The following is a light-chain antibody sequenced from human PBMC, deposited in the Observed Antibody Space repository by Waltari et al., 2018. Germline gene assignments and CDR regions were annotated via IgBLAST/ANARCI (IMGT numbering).Light chain of an antibody. CDR2: EVT. V-gene: IGLV2-8*01. J-gene: IGLJ3*02. CDR3: SSYAGGSSLM. CDR1: SPAAEGYDP. Sequence: QSALTQPPPASGSPGPSTTIPCTGISPAAEGYDPVFWYQQHPGKAPTLLIYEVTKRPSGVPDRFSGSKSDNTASLAVSGLQAEDEADYYCSSYAGGSSLMFGGGTKLTVL.